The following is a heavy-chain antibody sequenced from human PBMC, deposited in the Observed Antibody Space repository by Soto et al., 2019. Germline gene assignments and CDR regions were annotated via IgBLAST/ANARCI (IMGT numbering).Heavy chain of an antibody. CDR3: ARHLITMVRGNPYYYYGMDV. D-gene: IGHD3-10*01. CDR2: IKQDGSEK. J-gene: IGHJ6*02. CDR1: GFTFSSYW. Sequence: PGGSLRLSCAASGFTFSSYWMSWVRQAPGKGLEWVANIKQDGSEKYYVDSVKGRFTISRDNAKNSLYLQMNSLRAEDTAVYYCARHLITMVRGNPYYYYGMDVWGQGTTVTVSS. V-gene: IGHV3-7*05.